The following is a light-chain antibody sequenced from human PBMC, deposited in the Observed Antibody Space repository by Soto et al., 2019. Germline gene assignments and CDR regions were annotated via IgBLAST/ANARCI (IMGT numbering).Light chain of an antibody. J-gene: IGLJ2*01. Sequence: QSVLTQPPSASGTPGQRVTISCSGSSSNIGSNNVNWYQQLPGTAPKLLIYSNNQRPIGVPDPFSGSKSGTSASLASSGLQSEDEADYYCAAWDDSLNGVVFGGGTKLTVL. V-gene: IGLV1-44*01. CDR2: SNN. CDR3: AAWDDSLNGVV. CDR1: SSNIGSNN.